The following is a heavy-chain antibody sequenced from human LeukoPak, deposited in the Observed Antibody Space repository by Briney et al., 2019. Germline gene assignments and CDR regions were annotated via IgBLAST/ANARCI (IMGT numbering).Heavy chain of an antibody. CDR2: IYHSGST. Sequence: SETLSLTCTVSGGSISSGYYWGWIRQPPGKGLEWIGSIYHSGSTYYNPSLKSRVTISVDTSKNQFSLKLSSVTAADTAVYYCARNIAAPVVVDYWGQGTLVTVSS. CDR3: ARNIAAPVVVDY. J-gene: IGHJ4*02. D-gene: IGHD6-6*01. CDR1: GGSISSGYY. V-gene: IGHV4-38-2*02.